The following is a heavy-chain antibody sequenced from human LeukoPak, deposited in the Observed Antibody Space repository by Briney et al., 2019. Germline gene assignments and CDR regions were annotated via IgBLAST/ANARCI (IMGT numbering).Heavy chain of an antibody. V-gene: IGHV1-2*02. J-gene: IGHJ4*02. CDR1: GYTFTGYF. D-gene: IGHD5-18*01. CDR3: ARDNFFGFSYSWHFDY. CDR2: INPNSGGT. Sequence: ASVKVSCKTSGYTFTGYFLHWVRQAPGQGLEWMGWINPNSGGTNYAQKFQDRVTMTRDISISTAYMELSRLRSDDTAVYYCARDNFFGFSYSWHFDYWGLGTLVTVSS.